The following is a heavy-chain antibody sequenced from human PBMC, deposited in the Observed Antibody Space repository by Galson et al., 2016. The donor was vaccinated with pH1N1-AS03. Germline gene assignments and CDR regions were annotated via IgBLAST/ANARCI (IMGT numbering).Heavy chain of an antibody. Sequence: PALVKPTQTLTLTCTFSGFSLSTSGVGVGWIRQAPGKALEWLAIIYWNDDIRYSPSLRNRLTITKDTSKSQVVLTMTNMDPVDTATYFCARAYYGDFADWFDPWGQGTLVTVSS. CDR1: GFSLSTSGVG. D-gene: IGHD4-17*01. J-gene: IGHJ5*02. CDR3: ARAYYGDFADWFDP. V-gene: IGHV2-5*01. CDR2: IYWNDDI.